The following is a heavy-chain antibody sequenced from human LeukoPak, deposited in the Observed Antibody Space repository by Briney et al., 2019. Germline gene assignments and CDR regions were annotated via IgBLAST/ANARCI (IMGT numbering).Heavy chain of an antibody. CDR3: ARDGRGSYRFDY. CDR2: ITSSGSTV. V-gene: IGHV3-11*01. J-gene: IGHJ4*02. D-gene: IGHD3-16*02. Sequence: GGSLRLSCVASGFTFSDHYMSWIRQAPGKGLEWVPYITSSGSTVYYADSVKGRFTFSRDNAKNSLYLQMNSLRAEDTAVYYCARDGRGSYRFDYWGQGTLVTVSS. CDR1: GFTFSDHY.